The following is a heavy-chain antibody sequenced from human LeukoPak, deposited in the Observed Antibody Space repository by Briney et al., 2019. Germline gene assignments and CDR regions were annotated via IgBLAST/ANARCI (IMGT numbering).Heavy chain of an antibody. CDR2: IYSGGST. D-gene: IGHD3-3*01. CDR3: AKFWKTVKRGHY. Sequence: PGGSLRLSCAASGFTVSSNYMSWVRQAPGKGLEWVSVIYSGGSTYYADSVKGRFTISRDNSKNTLYLQMNSLRAEDTAVYYCAKFWKTVKRGHYWGQGTLVTVSS. CDR1: GFTVSSNY. J-gene: IGHJ4*02. V-gene: IGHV3-53*01.